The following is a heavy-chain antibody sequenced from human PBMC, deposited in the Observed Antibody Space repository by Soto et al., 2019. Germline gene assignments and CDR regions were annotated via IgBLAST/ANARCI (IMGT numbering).Heavy chain of an antibody. CDR3: VKDRSSRYLSGLFVDL. D-gene: IGHD1-26*01. CDR2: IAISAVDT. CDR1: GFTFGAFA. J-gene: IGHJ4*02. V-gene: IGHV3-23*01. Sequence: EVQLLESGGGLVQPGGSLRLSCVASGFTFGAFAMTWVRQAPGKGLEWVSSIAISAVDTYNAPAVKGRFTTSRDDSKNTLYLQMESLRAEDTAVYYCVKDRSSRYLSGLFVDLWGPGIVVTVSS.